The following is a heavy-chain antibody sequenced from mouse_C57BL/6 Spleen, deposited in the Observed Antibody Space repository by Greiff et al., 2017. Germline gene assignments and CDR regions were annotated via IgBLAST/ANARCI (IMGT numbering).Heavy chain of an antibody. V-gene: IGHV1-20*01. Sequence: EVQLQQSGPELVKPGDSVKISCKASGYSFTGYFMNWVMQSHGKSLEWIGRNNPYNGDTFYNQKFKGKATLTVDKSSSTAHMELRSLTSEDSAVYYCARWFYDGYYALDYWGQGTTLTVSS. J-gene: IGHJ2*01. CDR2: NNPYNGDT. D-gene: IGHD2-3*01. CDR3: ARWFYDGYYALDY. CDR1: GYSFTGYF.